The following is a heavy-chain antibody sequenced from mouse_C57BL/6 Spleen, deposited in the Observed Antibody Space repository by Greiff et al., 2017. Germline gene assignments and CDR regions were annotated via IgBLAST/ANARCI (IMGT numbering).Heavy chain of an antibody. V-gene: IGHV14-2*01. Sequence: EVQLQQSGAELVKPGASVKLSCTASGFNIKDYYMHWVKQRTEQGLEWIGRIDPEDGDTKYAPKFQGKATITADTSSNTAYLQLSSLTSEDTAVYYCVTVATRDDEVWGTGTTVTVSS. CDR1: GFNIKDYY. CDR3: VTVATRDDEV. CDR2: IDPEDGDT. J-gene: IGHJ1*03. D-gene: IGHD1-1*01.